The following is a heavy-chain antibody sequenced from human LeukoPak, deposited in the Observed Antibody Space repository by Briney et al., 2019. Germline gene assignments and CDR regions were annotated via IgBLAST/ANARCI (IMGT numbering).Heavy chain of an antibody. CDR3: ARDLMGSQLLSYCYYYYGMDV. D-gene: IGHD2-2*01. CDR1: GFTFSSYG. J-gene: IGHJ6*02. V-gene: IGHV3-33*01. Sequence: PGGSLRLSCAASGFTFSSYGMHWVRQAPGKGLEWVAVVWYDGSNKYYADSVKGRFTISRDNSKNTLYLQMNSLRAEDTAVYYCARDLMGSQLLSYCYYYYGMDVWGQGTTVTVSS. CDR2: VWYDGSNK.